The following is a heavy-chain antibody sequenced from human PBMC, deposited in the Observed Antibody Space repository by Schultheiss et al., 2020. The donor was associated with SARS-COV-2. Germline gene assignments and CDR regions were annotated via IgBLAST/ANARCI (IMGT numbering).Heavy chain of an antibody. CDR1: GFTVSSNY. D-gene: IGHD2/OR15-2a*01. Sequence: GGSLRLSCAASGFTVSSNYMSWVRQAPGKGLEWVAVISYDGSNKYYADSVKGRFTISRDNSKNTLYLQMNSLRAEDTAVYYCARDPGLLPNYFDYWGQGTLVTVSS. CDR2: ISYDGSNK. V-gene: IGHV3-30-3*01. J-gene: IGHJ4*02. CDR3: ARDPGLLPNYFDY.